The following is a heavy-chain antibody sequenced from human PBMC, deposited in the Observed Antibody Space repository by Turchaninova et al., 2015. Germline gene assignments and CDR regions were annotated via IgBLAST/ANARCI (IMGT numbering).Heavy chain of an antibody. V-gene: IGHV1-2*02. D-gene: IGHD6-19*01. J-gene: IGHJ4*02. CDR2: INPNSGGT. CDR3: ARDEGGAVAGTLDY. Sequence: QVPLVQSGAEGQKPGAPVKLPCKASGFTFPDYYMHWVRQAPGQGVEWMGWINPNSGGTKYAQKFQGRVTMTRDTSIDTVHMELSRLNSDDTAVYYCARDEGGAVAGTLDYWGQGTLATVSS. CDR1: GFTFPDYY.